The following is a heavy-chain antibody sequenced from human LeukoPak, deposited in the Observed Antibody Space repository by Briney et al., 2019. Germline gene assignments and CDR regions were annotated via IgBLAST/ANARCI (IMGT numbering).Heavy chain of an antibody. J-gene: IGHJ3*02. D-gene: IGHD2-21*01. CDR2: IHSGGST. V-gene: IGHV3-53*01. CDR3: ARHGVVAFGAFDI. Sequence: GGSLRLSCAASHFIVSSNYMSWVRQAPGKGLEWVSVIHSGGSTSYADSVKGRFTISRDNSKNTVYLQLNSLRVEDTAVYYCARHGVVAFGAFDIWGQGTMATVSS. CDR1: HFIVSSNY.